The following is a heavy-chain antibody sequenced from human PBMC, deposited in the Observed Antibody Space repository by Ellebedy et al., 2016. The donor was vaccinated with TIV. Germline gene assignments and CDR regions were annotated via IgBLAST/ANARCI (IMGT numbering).Heavy chain of an antibody. D-gene: IGHD2-15*01. J-gene: IGHJ4*02. CDR1: GFRFYTYW. CDR3: ASRGYHNN. V-gene: IGHV3-7*01. Sequence: GESLKISXVGSGFRFYTYWMNWVRQAPGKGLEWVANINLDGSEKNYVDSVEGRFTISRDNSKNSLFLQMNNLRADDTAVYYCASRGYHNNWGQGTLVTVSP. CDR2: INLDGSEK.